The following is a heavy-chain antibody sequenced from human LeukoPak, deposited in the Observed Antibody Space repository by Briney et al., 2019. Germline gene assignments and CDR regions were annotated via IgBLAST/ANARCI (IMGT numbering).Heavy chain of an antibody. CDR1: GGSISSGDYY. CDR2: IYYSGST. CDR3: ARDRYYYGYNAFDI. J-gene: IGHJ3*02. V-gene: IGHV4-30-4*01. Sequence: PSGTLSLTCAVSGGSISSGDYYWSWIRQPPGKGLEWIGYIYYSGSTYYNPSLKSRVTISVDTSKNQFSLKLSSVTAADTAVYYCARDRYYYGYNAFDIWGQGTMVTVSS. D-gene: IGHD3-10*01.